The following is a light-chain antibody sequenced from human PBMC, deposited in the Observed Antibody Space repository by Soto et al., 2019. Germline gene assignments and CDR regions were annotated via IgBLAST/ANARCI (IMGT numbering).Light chain of an antibody. J-gene: IGKJ1*01. V-gene: IGKV1-5*01. CDR1: QSISTW. Sequence: DIQMTQSPSTLSASVGDRVTITCRAIQSISTWLAWYQQKPGKAPKLLIYDASGLESGVPSRFSGSGSGTEFTLTISSLQPDDFATYYCQQYHSCSPTWTFGRGTKVDIK. CDR3: QQYHSCSPTWT. CDR2: DAS.